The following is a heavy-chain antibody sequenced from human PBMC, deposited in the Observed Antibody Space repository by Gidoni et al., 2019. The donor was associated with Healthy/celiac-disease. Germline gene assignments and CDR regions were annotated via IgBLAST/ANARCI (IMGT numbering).Heavy chain of an antibody. D-gene: IGHD2-2*01. CDR3: AKDPLPAARHWDYYYYMDV. V-gene: IGHV3-23*01. CDR1: GFTVSSYG. J-gene: IGHJ6*03. Sequence: EVQLLESGGGLIQRGGCRRLAWAAAGFTVSSYGMSWVRQAAGKGLGWVLAISGSGGSTYSADSVKRRCTTCRDNSKNPLFLPMNRLSAEDTAVYYCAKDPLPAARHWDYYYYMDVCGKGTPVTVSS. CDR2: ISGSGGST.